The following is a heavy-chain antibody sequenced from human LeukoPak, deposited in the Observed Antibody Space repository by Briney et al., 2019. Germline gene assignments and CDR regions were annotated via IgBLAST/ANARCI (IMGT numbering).Heavy chain of an antibody. V-gene: IGHV3-20*04. CDR2: INWNGGST. CDR3: ARGDDYGDPLDY. CDR1: GFTFDYYG. J-gene: IGHJ4*02. Sequence: GGSLRLSCAASGFTFDYYGMSWVRQAPGKGLEWVSGINWNGGSTGYADSVKGRFTISRDNAKNSLYLQMNSLRAEDTALYYCARGDDYGDPLDYWGQGTLVTVSS. D-gene: IGHD4-17*01.